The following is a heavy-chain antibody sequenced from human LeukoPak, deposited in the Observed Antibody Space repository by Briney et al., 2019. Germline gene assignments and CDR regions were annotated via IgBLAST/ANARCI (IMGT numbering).Heavy chain of an antibody. CDR2: MNWNGGST. Sequence: GGSLRLSCAASGFTFDDYGMSWVRQAPGKGLEWVSSMNWNGGSTGYADSVKGRFTISRDNAKNSLYLQMNSLGAEDTALYYCARARGYSAFYYYYYMDVWGKGTTVTVSS. CDR1: GFTFDDYG. CDR3: ARARGYSAFYYYYYMDV. J-gene: IGHJ6*03. D-gene: IGHD5-12*01. V-gene: IGHV3-20*04.